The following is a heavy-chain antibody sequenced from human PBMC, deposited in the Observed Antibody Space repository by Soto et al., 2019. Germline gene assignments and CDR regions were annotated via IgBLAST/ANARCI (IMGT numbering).Heavy chain of an antibody. Sequence: KPSETLSLTCTVSGGSISSYYWGWIRQPPGKGLEWIGYIYYSGSTNYNPSLKSRVTISVDTSKNQFSLKLSSVTAADTAVYYCARDHAQPHYYGSGSYLYGMDVWGQGTTVTVSS. CDR2: IYYSGST. V-gene: IGHV4-59*01. J-gene: IGHJ6*02. CDR1: GGSISSYY. CDR3: ARDHAQPHYYGSGSYLYGMDV. D-gene: IGHD3-10*01.